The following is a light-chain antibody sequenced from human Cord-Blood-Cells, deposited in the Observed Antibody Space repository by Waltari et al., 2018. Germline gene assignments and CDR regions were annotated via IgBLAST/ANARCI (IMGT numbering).Light chain of an antibody. Sequence: DIVMTQSPDSLAVSLGERATINCKSSQSVLYSSNNKNYLAWYQQKPGQSPKLLIYWASTRESGVPDLVSGSGSGTDFTLTISSLQAEDVAVYYCQQYYSTPFGQGTKVEIK. J-gene: IGKJ1*01. CDR1: QSVLYSSNNKNY. CDR3: QQYYSTP. CDR2: WAS. V-gene: IGKV4-1*01.